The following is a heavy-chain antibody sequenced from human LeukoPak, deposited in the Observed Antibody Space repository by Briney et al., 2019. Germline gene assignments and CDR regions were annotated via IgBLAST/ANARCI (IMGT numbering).Heavy chain of an antibody. Sequence: ASVKVSCKASGYTFTGYYMHGVRQAPGQGLEWMRWINPNSGGTNYAQKFQGRVTMTRDTSISTAYLELSRLRSDDTAVDYSAKEPSSSWFGSYYYYYLDVWGKGTTVTISS. V-gene: IGHV1-2*02. CDR1: GYTFTGYY. CDR2: INPNSGGT. CDR3: AKEPSSSWFGSYYYYYLDV. J-gene: IGHJ6*03. D-gene: IGHD6-13*01.